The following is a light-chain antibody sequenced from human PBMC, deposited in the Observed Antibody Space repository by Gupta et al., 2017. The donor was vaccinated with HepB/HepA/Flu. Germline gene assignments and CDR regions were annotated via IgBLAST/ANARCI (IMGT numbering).Light chain of an antibody. Sequence: QSVLTQPPSVSWAAGQRVTISCPGSNSNIGAPSDVHWYQQLPGTAPKLLIYGNSNRPSGVPDRFSGSKSGTSASLAITGLQAEDEADYYCQSYDSSLSGVVFGGETRLTVL. CDR3: QSYDSSLSGVV. CDR1: NSNIGAPSD. J-gene: IGLJ2*01. V-gene: IGLV1-40*01. CDR2: GNS.